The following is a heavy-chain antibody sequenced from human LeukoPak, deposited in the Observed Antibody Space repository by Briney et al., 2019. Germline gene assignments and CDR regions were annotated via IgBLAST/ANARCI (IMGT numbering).Heavy chain of an antibody. J-gene: IGHJ5*02. CDR2: IYYSGST. D-gene: IGHD3-10*01. CDR3: ARVKNTMVRGVIMGWFDP. CDR1: GGSISSGGYY. V-gene: IGHV4-31*03. Sequence: SETLSLTCTVSGGSISSGGYYWSWIRQHPGKGLEWIGYIYYSGSTYYNPSLKSRVTISVDTSKNQFSLKLSSVTAADTAVYYCARVKNTMVRGVIMGWFDPWGQGTLVTVSS.